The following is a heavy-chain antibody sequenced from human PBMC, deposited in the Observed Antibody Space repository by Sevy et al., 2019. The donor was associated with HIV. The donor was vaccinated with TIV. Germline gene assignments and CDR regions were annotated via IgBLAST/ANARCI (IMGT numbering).Heavy chain of an antibody. V-gene: IGHV3-23*01. Sequence: GGSLRLSCAASGFTFSKYSMSWVRQPPGKGLEWVSTLSFGCGEINYADSVKGRFTISSDNSKSSVYLQMNNLRPEDTAVYYCAREGCTKPHDYWGQGTLVTVPQ. CDR2: LSFGCGEI. CDR3: AREGCTKPHDY. CDR1: GFTFSKYS. D-gene: IGHD2-8*01. J-gene: IGHJ4*02.